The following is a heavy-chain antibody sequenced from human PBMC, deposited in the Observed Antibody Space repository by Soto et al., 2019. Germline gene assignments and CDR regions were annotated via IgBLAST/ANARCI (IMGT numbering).Heavy chain of an antibody. CDR3: ARAREKRSGYLGGWFDP. V-gene: IGHV4-31*03. J-gene: IGHJ5*02. CDR1: GGSISSGGYY. D-gene: IGHD3-3*01. CDR2: IYYSGST. Sequence: SETLSLTCTVSGGSISSGGYYWSWIRQHPGKGLEWIGYIYYSGSTYYNPSLKSRVTISVDTSKNQFSLKLSSVTAADTAVYYCARAREKRSGYLGGWFDPWGQGTLVTVSS.